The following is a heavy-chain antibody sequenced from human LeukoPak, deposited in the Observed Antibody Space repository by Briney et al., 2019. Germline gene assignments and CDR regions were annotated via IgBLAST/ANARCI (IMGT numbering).Heavy chain of an antibody. D-gene: IGHD4-11*01. CDR3: ARGDDYSNYKIKYYYYYGMDV. Sequence: PSETLSLTCIVSGGSISSSSYYWGWIRQPPGKGLEWIGSIYYSGSTYHNPSLKSRVTISVDTSKNQFSLKLSSVTAADTAVYYCARGDDYSNYKIKYYYYYGMDVWGQGTTVTVSS. J-gene: IGHJ6*02. CDR2: IYYSGST. V-gene: IGHV4-39*01. CDR1: GGSISSSSYY.